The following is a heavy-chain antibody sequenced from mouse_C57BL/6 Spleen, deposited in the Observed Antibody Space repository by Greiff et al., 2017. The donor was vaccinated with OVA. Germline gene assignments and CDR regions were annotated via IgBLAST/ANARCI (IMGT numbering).Heavy chain of an antibody. CDR1: GYTFTDYE. CDR3: TRATDYAMDY. D-gene: IGHD1-1*01. V-gene: IGHV1-15*01. J-gene: IGHJ4*01. CDR2: IDPETGGT. Sequence: VKLMESGAELVRPGASVTLSCKASGYTFTDYEMHWVKQTPVHGLEWIGAIDPETGGTAYNQKFKGKAILTADKSSSTAYMELRSLTSEDSAVYYCTRATDYAMDYWGQGTSVTVSS.